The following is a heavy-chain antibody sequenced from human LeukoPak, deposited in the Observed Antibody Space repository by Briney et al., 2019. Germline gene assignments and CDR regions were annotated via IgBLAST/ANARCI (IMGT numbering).Heavy chain of an antibody. J-gene: IGHJ4*02. Sequence: GRSLRLSCAASGFTFSSYSMNWVRQAPGKGLEWVSSISSSSSYIYYADSVKGRFTISRDNAKNSLYLQMNSLRAEDTAVYYCARLVVGATTLFDYWGQGTLVTVSS. D-gene: IGHD1-26*01. V-gene: IGHV3-21*01. CDR1: GFTFSSYS. CDR3: ARLVVGATTLFDY. CDR2: ISSSSSYI.